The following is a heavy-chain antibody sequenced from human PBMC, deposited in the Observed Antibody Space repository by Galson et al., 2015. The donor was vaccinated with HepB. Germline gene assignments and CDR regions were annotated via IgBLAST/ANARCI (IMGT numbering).Heavy chain of an antibody. CDR2: TTAYKGKT. D-gene: IGHD3-16*02. J-gene: IGHJ4*02. CDR3: ARGFIPTYYFDY. CDR1: GHTFTSYG. Sequence: SVKVSCKASGHTFTSYGISWVRQAPGQGLEWMGCTTAYKGKTNYAQKLKGRVTMTKDTSTSTAYMELRSLRSDDTAVYYCARGFIPTYYFDYWGQGTLVTVSS. V-gene: IGHV1-18*04.